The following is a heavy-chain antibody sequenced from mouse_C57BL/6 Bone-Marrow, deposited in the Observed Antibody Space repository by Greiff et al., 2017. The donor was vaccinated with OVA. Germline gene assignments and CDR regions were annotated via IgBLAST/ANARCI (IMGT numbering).Heavy chain of an antibody. Sequence: ESGPGLVKPSQSLSLTCSVTGYSITSGYYWNWIRQFPGNKLEWMGYISYDGSNNYNPSLKNRISITRDTSKNQFFLKLNSVTTEDTATYYCARPLTGHYAMDYWGQGTSVTVSS. D-gene: IGHD4-1*01. CDR2: ISYDGSN. CDR1: GYSITSGYY. J-gene: IGHJ4*01. CDR3: ARPLTGHYAMDY. V-gene: IGHV3-6*01.